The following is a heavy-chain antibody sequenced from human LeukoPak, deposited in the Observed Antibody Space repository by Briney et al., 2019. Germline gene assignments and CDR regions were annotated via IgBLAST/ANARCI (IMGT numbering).Heavy chain of an antibody. D-gene: IGHD3-10*01. CDR1: GFTLSSYG. CDR3: ARDSTDGSGVAP. CDR2: IWYDGSNK. Sequence: GGSLRLSCAASGFTLSSYGMHWVRQAPGKGLEWVAVIWYDGSNKYYADSVKGRFTISRDNSKNTLYLQMNSLRAEDTAVYYCARDSTDGSGVAPWGQGTLVTVSS. J-gene: IGHJ5*02. V-gene: IGHV3-33*01.